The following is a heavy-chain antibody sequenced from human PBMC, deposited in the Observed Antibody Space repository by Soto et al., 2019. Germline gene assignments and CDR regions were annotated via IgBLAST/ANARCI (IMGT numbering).Heavy chain of an antibody. CDR1: GGTFSSYA. D-gene: IGHD6-13*01. V-gene: IGHV1-69*13. CDR3: ARVQPSGVAAAGTGTNYYYYYYGMDV. CDR2: IIPIFGTA. Sequence: SVKVSCKASGGTFSSYAISWVRQAPGQGLEWMGGIIPIFGTANYAQKFQGRVTITADESTSTAYMELSSLRSEDTAVYYCARVQPSGVAAAGTGTNYYYYYYGMDVWGQGTTVTVSS. J-gene: IGHJ6*02.